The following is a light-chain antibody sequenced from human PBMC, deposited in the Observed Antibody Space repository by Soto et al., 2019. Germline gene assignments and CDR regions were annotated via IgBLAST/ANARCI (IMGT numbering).Light chain of an antibody. Sequence: EIVMTQSPAILSVSQGGRATLSCGASQTISGTLAWYQQERGQAPRVLIHGASTRAPGFPDRFSGSGSGTEFTLTISSLQSEDFATYYCQQYNSWPRTFGQGTQVDI. J-gene: IGKJ1*01. CDR2: GAS. V-gene: IGKV3-15*01. CDR3: QQYNSWPRT. CDR1: QTISGT.